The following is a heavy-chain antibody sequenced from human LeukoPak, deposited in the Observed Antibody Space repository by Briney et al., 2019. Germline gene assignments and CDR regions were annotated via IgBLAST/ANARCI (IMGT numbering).Heavy chain of an antibody. CDR1: GFTFSTYW. J-gene: IGHJ5*02. CDR2: ISSDGSAT. V-gene: IGHV3-74*01. Sequence: GGSLRLSCAASGFTFSTYWMHWVRQAPGKGLVWVSRISSDGSATYNADPARGRFTISRDNAKNTLYLQMNSLRAEDTALYYCSRDRRTWFDPWGQGTLVTVSS. CDR3: SRDRRTWFDP.